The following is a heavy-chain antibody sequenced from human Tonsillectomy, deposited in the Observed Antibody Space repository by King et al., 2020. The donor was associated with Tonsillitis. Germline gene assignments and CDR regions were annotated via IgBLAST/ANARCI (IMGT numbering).Heavy chain of an antibody. CDR3: ARDGSWGYVYFQDY. CDR2: ISYDGSNK. Sequence: VQLVESGGGVVQPGRSLRLSCAASGFTFSSYAMHWVRQAPGKGLEGVAVISYDGSNKYYADSVKGRFTIPRDNSKNTLYLQMNSLRAEDTAVYDCARDGSWGYVYFQDYWGQGTLVTVPS. CDR1: GFTFSSYA. J-gene: IGHJ4*02. V-gene: IGHV3-30*04. D-gene: IGHD2-15*01.